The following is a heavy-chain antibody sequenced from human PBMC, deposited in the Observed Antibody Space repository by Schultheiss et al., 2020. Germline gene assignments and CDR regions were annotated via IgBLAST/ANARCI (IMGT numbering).Heavy chain of an antibody. CDR3: ARELILYSSSSGAFDP. J-gene: IGHJ5*02. CDR2: ISSSSSYI. V-gene: IGHV3-11*06. D-gene: IGHD6-6*01. Sequence: SLKISCAASGFTFSDYYMSWIRQAPGKGLEWVSYISSSSSYIYYADSVKGRFTISRDNAKNSLYLQMNSLRAEDTAVYYCARELILYSSSSGAFDPWGQGTLVTVAS. CDR1: GFTFSDYY.